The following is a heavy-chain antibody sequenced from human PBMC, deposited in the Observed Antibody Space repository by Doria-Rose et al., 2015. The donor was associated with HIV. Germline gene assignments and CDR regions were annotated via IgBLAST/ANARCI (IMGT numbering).Heavy chain of an antibody. CDR3: ARIKSSRWYHKYYFDF. V-gene: IGHV2-26*01. CDR2: IFPDDER. D-gene: IGHD6-13*01. J-gene: IGHJ4*02. CDR1: GVSLSSPGMG. Sequence: QITLKEPGPVLVKPTETLTLTCTVSGVSLSSPGMGVSWIRQPPGKALEWLANIFPDDERSYKTSLKSRLTISRGTSKSQVVLTMTDMDPVDTATYYCARIKSSRWYHKYYFDFWGQGTLVIVSA.